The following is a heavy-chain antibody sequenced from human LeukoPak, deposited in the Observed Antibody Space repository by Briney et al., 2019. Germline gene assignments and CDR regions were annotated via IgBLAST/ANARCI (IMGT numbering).Heavy chain of an antibody. CDR3: ASYDYGDYREGY. CDR2: ISAYNGNT. V-gene: IGHV1-18*01. Sequence: GASVKVPCKASGYTFTSYGISWVRQAPGQGLEWMGWISAYNGNTNYAQKLQGRVTMTTDTSTSTAYMELRSLRSDDTAGYYCASYDYGDYREGYWGQGTLVTVSS. D-gene: IGHD4-17*01. J-gene: IGHJ4*02. CDR1: GYTFTSYG.